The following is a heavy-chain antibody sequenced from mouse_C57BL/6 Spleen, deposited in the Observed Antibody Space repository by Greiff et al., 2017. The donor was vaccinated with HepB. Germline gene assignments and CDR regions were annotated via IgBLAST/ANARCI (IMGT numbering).Heavy chain of an antibody. V-gene: IGHV5-17*01. Sequence: EVKLVESGGGLVKPGGSLKLSCAASGFTFSDYGMHWVRQAPEKGLEWVAYISRGSSTIYYADTVKGRFTISRDNAKNTLFLQMTSLRSEDTAMYYCARGGFAYWGQGTLVTVSA. CDR3: ARGGFAY. CDR1: GFTFSDYG. J-gene: IGHJ3*01. CDR2: ISRGSSTI.